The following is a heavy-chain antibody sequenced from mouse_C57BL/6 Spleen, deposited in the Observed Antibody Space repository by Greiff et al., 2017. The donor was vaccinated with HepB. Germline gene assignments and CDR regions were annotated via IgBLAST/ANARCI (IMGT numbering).Heavy chain of an antibody. CDR3: ARFITTVVAPDFDY. CDR2: IDPSDSYT. J-gene: IGHJ2*01. V-gene: IGHV1-50*01. CDR1: GYTFTSYW. Sequence: QVQLQQPGAELVKPGASVKLSCKASGYTFTSYWMQWVKQRPGQGLEWIVEIDPSDSYTNYNQKFKGKATLTVDTSSSTAYMQLSSLTSEDSAVYYCARFITTVVAPDFDYWGQGTTLTVSS. D-gene: IGHD1-1*01.